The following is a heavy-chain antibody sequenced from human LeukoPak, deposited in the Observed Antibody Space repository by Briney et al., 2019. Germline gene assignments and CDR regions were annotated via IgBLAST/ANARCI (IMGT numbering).Heavy chain of an antibody. J-gene: IGHJ3*02. D-gene: IGHD3-9*01. Sequence: PSETLSLTCTVSGGSIGSNYWSWIRQPPGKGLEWIGCIDYSGSTKYNPALKNRVTISVDTSKNQFSLRLSSVTAADTAVYYCARAPRGYDILTGYYPYAFDIWGQGTMVTVSS. CDR2: IDYSGST. CDR1: GGSIGSNY. CDR3: ARAPRGYDILTGYYPYAFDI. V-gene: IGHV4-59*08.